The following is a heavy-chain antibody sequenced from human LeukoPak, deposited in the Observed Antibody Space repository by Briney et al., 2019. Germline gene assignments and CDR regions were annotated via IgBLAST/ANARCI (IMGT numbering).Heavy chain of an antibody. CDR3: ARGGQWLVLGVDY. CDR2: IYYTGST. V-gene: IGHV4-59*01. D-gene: IGHD6-19*01. J-gene: IGHJ4*02. Sequence: NPSETLSLTCTVSGGSINSYYWSWIRQPPGKGLEWIGFIYYTGSTNYNPSLKSRVTISVDTSKNQFSLRLTSVTAADTAVYYCARGGQWLVLGVDYWGQGTLVTVSS. CDR1: GGSINSYY.